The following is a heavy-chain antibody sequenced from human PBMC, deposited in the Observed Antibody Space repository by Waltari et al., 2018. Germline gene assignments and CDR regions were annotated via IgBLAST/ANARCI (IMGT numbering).Heavy chain of an antibody. D-gene: IGHD6-6*01. J-gene: IGHJ6*03. Sequence: QVQLVQSGAEVKKPGASVKVSCKVSGYTLTELSMHWVRLAPGKGLEWMGGFDPEDGETIYAQKFQGRVTMTEDTSTDTAYMELSSLRSEDTAVYYCATDIAIAARPTDYYYYMDVWGKGTTVTVSS. CDR3: ATDIAIAARPTDYYYYMDV. V-gene: IGHV1-24*01. CDR1: GYTLTELS. CDR2: FDPEDGET.